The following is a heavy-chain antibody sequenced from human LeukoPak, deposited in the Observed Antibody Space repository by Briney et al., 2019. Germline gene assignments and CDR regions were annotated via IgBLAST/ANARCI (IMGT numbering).Heavy chain of an antibody. CDR1: GFTFSSYA. J-gene: IGHJ5*02. Sequence: GGSLRLSCAASGFTFSSYAMSWVRQAPGKGLEWVSAISGSGGSTYYADSVKGRFTISRDNSKNTPYLQMNSLRAEDTAVYYCARGAYGSGSYGDNWFDPWGQGTLVTVSS. V-gene: IGHV3-23*01. CDR2: ISGSGGST. D-gene: IGHD3-10*01. CDR3: ARGAYGSGSYGDNWFDP.